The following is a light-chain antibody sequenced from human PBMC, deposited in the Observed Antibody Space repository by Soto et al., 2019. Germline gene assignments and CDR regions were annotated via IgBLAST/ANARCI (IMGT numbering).Light chain of an antibody. CDR3: CSYAGSSYV. J-gene: IGLJ1*01. Sequence: QSALTQPASVAGSPGQSITISCTGSSSDVGTYNLVSWYQQHPGEAPKLMIYEVTKRPSGVSYRFSGSKSGNTASLTISGIQADDEADYYCCSYAGSSYVFGTGTKLTVL. CDR1: SSDVGTYNL. CDR2: EVT. V-gene: IGLV2-23*02.